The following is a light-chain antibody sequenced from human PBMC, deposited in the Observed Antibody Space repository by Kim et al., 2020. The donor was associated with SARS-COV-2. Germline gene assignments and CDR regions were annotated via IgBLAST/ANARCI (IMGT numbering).Light chain of an antibody. CDR2: GKN. CDR3: NSRDSSGNHSWV. Sequence: SSELTQDPAVSVALGQTVRITCQGDSLRSYYASWYQQKPAQAPVLVIYGKNNRPSGIPDRFSGSSSGNTASLTITGAQAEDEADYYCNSRDSSGNHSWVF. J-gene: IGLJ3*02. V-gene: IGLV3-19*01. CDR1: SLRSYY.